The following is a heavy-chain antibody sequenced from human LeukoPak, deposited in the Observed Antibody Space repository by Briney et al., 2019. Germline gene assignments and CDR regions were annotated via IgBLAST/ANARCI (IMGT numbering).Heavy chain of an antibody. Sequence: GGSLRLSCAASGFTFCNAWMSWVRQAPGKGLEWVGRIKSKTDGGTTDYAAPVKGRFTISRDDSKNTLYLQMNSLKTEDTAVYYCTTDVAQLWSFGPPDYWGQGTLVTVSS. CDR2: IKSKTDGGTT. V-gene: IGHV3-15*01. CDR1: GFTFCNAW. CDR3: TTDVAQLWSFGPPDY. D-gene: IGHD5-18*01. J-gene: IGHJ4*02.